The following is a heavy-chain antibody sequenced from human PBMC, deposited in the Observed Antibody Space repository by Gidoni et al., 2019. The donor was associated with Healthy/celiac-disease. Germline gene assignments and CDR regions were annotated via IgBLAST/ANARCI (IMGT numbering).Heavy chain of an antibody. CDR2: MSSSSSII. D-gene: IGHD1-26*01. CDR1: GFTFSSYI. CDR3: AVSGSYWVARIDY. J-gene: IGHJ4*02. V-gene: IGHV3-48*02. Sequence: EVQLVESGGGFVQPGGSLRLPCAASGFTFSSYIMNLVRQAPGKGLDWVSYMSSSSSIIYYADTVKGRFTISRDNAKNSLYLQMNSLRDEDTAVYYCAVSGSYWVARIDYWGQGTLVTVSS.